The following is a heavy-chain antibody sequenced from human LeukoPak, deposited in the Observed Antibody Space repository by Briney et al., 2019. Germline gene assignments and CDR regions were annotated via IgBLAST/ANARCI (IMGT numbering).Heavy chain of an antibody. CDR3: ARGCDSSGYYYDWFDY. J-gene: IGHJ4*02. D-gene: IGHD3-22*01. Sequence: PSETLSLTCAVYGGSFSGYYWSWIRQPPGKGLEWIGEINHSGSTNYNPSLKSRVTISVDTSKNQFSLKLSSVTAADTAVYYCARGCDSSGYYYDWFDYWGQGTLVTVSS. CDR1: GGSFSGYY. CDR2: INHSGST. V-gene: IGHV4-34*01.